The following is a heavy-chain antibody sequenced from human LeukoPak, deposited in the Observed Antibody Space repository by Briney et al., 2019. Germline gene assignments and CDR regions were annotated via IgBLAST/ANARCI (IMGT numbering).Heavy chain of an antibody. CDR3: AKDTFSLYYFDY. CDR1: GFTFSSYW. D-gene: IGHD3-16*01. CDR2: ISGSGGST. J-gene: IGHJ4*02. V-gene: IGHV3-23*01. Sequence: GGSLRLSCAASGFTFSSYWMSWVRQAPGKGLEWVSAISGSGGSTYYADSVKGRFTISRDNSKNTLYLQMNSLRAEDTAVYYCAKDTFSLYYFDYWGQGTLVTVSS.